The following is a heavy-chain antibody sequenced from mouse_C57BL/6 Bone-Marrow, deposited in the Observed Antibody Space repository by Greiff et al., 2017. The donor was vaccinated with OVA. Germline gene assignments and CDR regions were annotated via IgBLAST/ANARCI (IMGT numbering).Heavy chain of an antibody. V-gene: IGHV1-26*01. J-gene: IGHJ2*01. D-gene: IGHD2-2*01. CDR2: INPNNGGT. Sequence: EVQLQQSGPELVKPGASVKISCKASGYTFTDYYMNWVKQSHGKSLEWIGDINPNNGGTSYNQKFKGKATLTVDKSSSTAYMELRSLTSEDSAVYYCARHYGYEGETYYFDYWGQGTTLTVSS. CDR3: ARHYGYEGETYYFDY. CDR1: GYTFTDYY.